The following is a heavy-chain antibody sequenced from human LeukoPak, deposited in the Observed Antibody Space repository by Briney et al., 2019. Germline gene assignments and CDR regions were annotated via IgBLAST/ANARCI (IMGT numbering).Heavy chain of an antibody. Sequence: GASVKVSCKASGYTFTSYGISWVRQAPGQGLEWMGWISAYNGNTNYAQKLQGRVTTTTDTSTSTAYMELRSLRSDDTAVYYCARESYCSSTSCYSDYYYYGMDVWGQGTTVTVSS. CDR1: GYTFTSYG. J-gene: IGHJ6*02. CDR3: ARESYCSSTSCYSDYYYYGMDV. V-gene: IGHV1-18*01. CDR2: ISAYNGNT. D-gene: IGHD2-2*01.